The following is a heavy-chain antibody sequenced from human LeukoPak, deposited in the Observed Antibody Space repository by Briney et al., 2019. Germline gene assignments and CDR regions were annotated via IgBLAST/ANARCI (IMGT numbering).Heavy chain of an antibody. D-gene: IGHD1-26*01. V-gene: IGHV1-8*01. CDR3: ARGGVGPARYYYYGMDV. J-gene: IGHJ6*02. CDR2: MNPNSGNT. CDR1: GYTFTSYD. Sequence: ASVTVSCKASGYTFTSYDINWVRQATGQGLEWMGWMNPNSGNTGYAQKFQGRVTMTRNTSISTAYMELSSLRSEDTAVYYCARGGVGPARYYYYGMDVWGQGTTVTVSS.